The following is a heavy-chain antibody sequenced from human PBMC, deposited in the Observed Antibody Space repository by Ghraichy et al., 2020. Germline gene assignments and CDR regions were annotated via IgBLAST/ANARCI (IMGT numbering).Heavy chain of an antibody. J-gene: IGHJ4*02. D-gene: IGHD1-26*01. CDR3: TTMIVGATPDF. CDR2: ISTSSSHM. CDR1: GFTFSNYS. Sequence: GGSLRLSCAASGFTFSNYSMSWVRQAPGKGLEWVSSISTSSSHMYYADSVKGRFTISRDNAKNSVYLQMNSLRAEDMAVYYCTTMIVGATPDFWGQGTLVTVSS. V-gene: IGHV3-21*01.